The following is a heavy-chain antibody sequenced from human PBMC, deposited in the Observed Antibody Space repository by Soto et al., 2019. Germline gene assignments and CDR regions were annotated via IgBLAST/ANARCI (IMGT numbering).Heavy chain of an antibody. D-gene: IGHD2-21*02. CDR3: ARGPSCGGDCYLFDY. Sequence: QVLLVQSGAEVTRPGASVKVSCKASGYTFTSYYMHWVRQAPGQGLERMAMINPSGGRTKNAQIYQVRVTLTRDPSTGTVDLELSSLTYVDTAIYYCARGPSCGGDCYLFDYWGKGTQVTVSS. CDR1: GYTFTSYY. J-gene: IGHJ4*02. CDR2: INPSGGRT. V-gene: IGHV1-46*01.